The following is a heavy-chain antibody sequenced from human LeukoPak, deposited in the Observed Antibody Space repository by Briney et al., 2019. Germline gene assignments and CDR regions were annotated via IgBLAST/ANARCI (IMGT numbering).Heavy chain of an antibody. D-gene: IGHD4-17*01. CDR3: AREGTVTTLGY. J-gene: IGHJ4*02. CDR1: GFTFSSYA. V-gene: IGHV3-23*01. CDR2: ISGSGDST. Sequence: GGSLRLSCAASGFTFSSYAMNWVRQAPGKGLEWVSAISGSGDSTYYADSVRGRFTISRDNSKNTLYLQMNSLRAEDTAVYYCAREGTVTTLGYWGQGTLVTVSS.